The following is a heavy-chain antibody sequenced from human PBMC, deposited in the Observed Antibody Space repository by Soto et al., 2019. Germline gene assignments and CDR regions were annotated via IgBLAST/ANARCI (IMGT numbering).Heavy chain of an antibody. CDR2: IKNDGTEQ. Sequence: PGGSLRLSCAASGSAFSSHWMTWVRQAPGKGLEWVANIKNDGTEQYYVDSVKGRFTISRDNARNSLYLQMDSLGGEDTAVYFCARDSGGANSDYWGQGILVTVSS. CDR3: ARDSGGANSDY. J-gene: IGHJ4*02. D-gene: IGHD2-15*01. V-gene: IGHV3-7*01. CDR1: GSAFSSHW.